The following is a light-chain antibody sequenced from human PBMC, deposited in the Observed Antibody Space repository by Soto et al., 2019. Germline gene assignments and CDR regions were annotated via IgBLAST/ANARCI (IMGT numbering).Light chain of an antibody. J-gene: IGLJ1*01. CDR3: TSYTTSRTLV. V-gene: IGLV2-14*01. CDR1: SSDVGGYNY. Sequence: QSALTQPASVSGSPGQSITISCTGTSSDVGGYNYVSWYQQYPGKAPKLMIYDVSNRPSGVSNRFSGSKSGNTASLTISGLQAEDDADYYCTSYTTSRTLVFGTGTKLTVL. CDR2: DVS.